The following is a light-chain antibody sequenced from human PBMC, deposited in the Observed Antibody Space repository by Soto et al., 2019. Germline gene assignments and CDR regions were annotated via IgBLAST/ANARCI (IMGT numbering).Light chain of an antibody. CDR3: QSYDSSLSGWV. J-gene: IGLJ3*02. Sequence: QSVLTQPPSVSGAPGQRVTMSCTGSSSNIGAGYDVYWYQQLPRTAPKLLIYGNSNRPSGVPDRFSGSKSGTSASLAITGLQAEDEADYYCQSYDSSLSGWVFGGGTKLTVL. CDR1: SSNIGAGYD. CDR2: GNS. V-gene: IGLV1-40*01.